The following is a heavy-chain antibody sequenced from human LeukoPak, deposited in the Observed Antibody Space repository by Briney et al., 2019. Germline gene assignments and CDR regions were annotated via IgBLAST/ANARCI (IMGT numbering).Heavy chain of an antibody. D-gene: IGHD3-16*01. CDR2: MNPNSGNT. V-gene: IGHV1-8*01. CDR1: GYTFTSYD. J-gene: IGHJ4*02. CDR3: ASSSSGGGEFDY. Sequence: ASVKVSCKASGYTFTSYDINWVRQATGQGLEWMGWMNPNSGNTGYAQKFQCRVTMTRNTSISTAYMELSSLRSEDTAVYYCASSSSGGGEFDYWGQGTLVTVSS.